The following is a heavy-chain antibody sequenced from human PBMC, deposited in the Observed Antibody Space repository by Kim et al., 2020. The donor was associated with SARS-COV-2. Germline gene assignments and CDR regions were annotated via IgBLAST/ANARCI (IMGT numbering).Heavy chain of an antibody. CDR2: INPNSGGT. D-gene: IGHD3-22*01. CDR3: ARDRSGNRAGSGYGAFDI. V-gene: IGHV1-2*02. CDR1: GYTFTGYY. J-gene: IGHJ3*02. Sequence: ASVKVSCKASGYTFTGYYMHWVRQAPGQGLEWMGWINPNSGGTNYAQKFQGRVTMTRDTSISTAYMELSRLRSDDTAVYYCARDRSGNRAGSGYGAFDIWGQGTMVTVSS.